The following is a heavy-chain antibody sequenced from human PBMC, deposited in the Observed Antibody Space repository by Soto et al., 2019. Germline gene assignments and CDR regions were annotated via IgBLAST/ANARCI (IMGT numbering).Heavy chain of an antibody. J-gene: IGHJ6*02. Sequence: SVKVSCKASGYTFTSYYMHWVRQAPVQGLEWMGIINPSGGSTSYAQKFQGRVTMTRDTSTSTVYMELSSLRSEDTAVYYCARDFAVAATPGGMDVWGQGTTVTVSS. D-gene: IGHD2-15*01. CDR3: ARDFAVAATPGGMDV. CDR2: INPSGGST. V-gene: IGHV1-46*01. CDR1: GYTFTSYY.